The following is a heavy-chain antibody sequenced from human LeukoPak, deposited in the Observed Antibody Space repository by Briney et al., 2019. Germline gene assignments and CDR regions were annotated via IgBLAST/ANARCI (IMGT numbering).Heavy chain of an antibody. CDR1: GFTVSSNS. D-gene: IGHD1-26*01. CDR2: ISSSSTYI. CDR3: ARGDSGSYYFDY. V-gene: IGHV3-21*01. J-gene: IGHJ4*02. Sequence: GGSLRLSCTVSGFTVSSNSMSWVRQAPGKGLEWVSSISSSSTYIYYADSVKGRFTISRDNAKNSLYLQMNSLRAEDTAVYYCARGDSGSYYFDYWGQGTLVTVSS.